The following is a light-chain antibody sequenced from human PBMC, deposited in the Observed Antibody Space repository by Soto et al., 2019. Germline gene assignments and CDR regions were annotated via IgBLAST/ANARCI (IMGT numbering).Light chain of an antibody. CDR2: GAS. V-gene: IGKV3-15*01. CDR1: QSVGST. Sequence: EIVMTQSPVTLSVSPGEKATPSSRASQSVGSTLPGSQHNPGQAPRRLIYGASTRATGVPARFSGSGSGTEFTITISSLQSEDFAVYYCQHYNNWPPWTFGQGTKVEIK. CDR3: QHYNNWPPWT. J-gene: IGKJ1*01.